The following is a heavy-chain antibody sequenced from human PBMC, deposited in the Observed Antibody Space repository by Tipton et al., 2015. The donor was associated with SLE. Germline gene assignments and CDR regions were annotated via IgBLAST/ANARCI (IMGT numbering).Heavy chain of an antibody. CDR3: ARAKRSSTTWGYWFDP. V-gene: IGHV4-59*11. J-gene: IGHJ5*02. CDR2: IYNNGNT. Sequence: LRLSCTVSGASISSHYWNWIQQPPGKGLEWIGNIYNNGNTNYNPSLKSRVTISVDTSRNQFFLKLSSVTAADTALYYCARAKRSSTTWGYWFDPWGQGTLATVSS. D-gene: IGHD2-2*01. CDR1: GASISSHY.